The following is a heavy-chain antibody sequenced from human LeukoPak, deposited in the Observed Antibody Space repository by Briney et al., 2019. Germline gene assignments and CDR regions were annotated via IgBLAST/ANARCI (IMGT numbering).Heavy chain of an antibody. V-gene: IGHV3-23*01. CDR3: AKDRASGSGSYSYRGFDY. D-gene: IGHD6-19*01. CDR2: ISGSGDYT. Sequence: PGRSLRLSCAASGFTFSSYGMHWVRQAPGRGLEWVSAISGSGDYTNYADSVKGRFTISRDNSKNTLYLQMNSLRAEDTAVYYCAKDRASGSGSYSYRGFDYWGQGTLVTVSS. CDR1: GFTFSSYG. J-gene: IGHJ4*02.